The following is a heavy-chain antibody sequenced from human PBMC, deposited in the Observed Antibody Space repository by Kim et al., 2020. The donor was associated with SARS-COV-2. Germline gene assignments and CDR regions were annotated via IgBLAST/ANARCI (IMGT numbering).Heavy chain of an antibody. V-gene: IGHV4-4*07. CDR3: ASALGH. J-gene: IGHJ4*02. Sequence: YTSRRTNTSPSLHSRVTMSVDKSKNQFSLKLSSVTAADTAVYYCASALGHWGQGTLVTVSS. D-gene: IGHD3-16*02. CDR2: YTSRRT.